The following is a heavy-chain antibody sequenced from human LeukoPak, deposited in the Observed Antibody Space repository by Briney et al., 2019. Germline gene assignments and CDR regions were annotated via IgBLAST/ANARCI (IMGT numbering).Heavy chain of an antibody. J-gene: IGHJ4*02. CDR1: GGSISSYY. Sequence: PSETLSLTCTVSGGSISSYYWSWIRQPPGKGLEWIGYIYYSGSTNYKSSLKSRVTMTRDTSTSTVYMELSSLRSEDTAVYYCAITPRIAAAGTSGDYWGQGTLVTVSS. CDR2: IYYSGST. D-gene: IGHD6-13*01. CDR3: AITPRIAAAGTSGDY. V-gene: IGHV4-59*03.